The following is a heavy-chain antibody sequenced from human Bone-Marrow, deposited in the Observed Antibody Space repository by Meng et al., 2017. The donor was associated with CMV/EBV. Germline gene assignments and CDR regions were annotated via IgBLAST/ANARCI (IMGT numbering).Heavy chain of an antibody. CDR1: GYRFNRYG. J-gene: IGHJ5*02. Sequence: ASVKVSCKASGYRFNRYGIAWVRQAPGQGLEWMGWTSGYSGDTNYAQKFQGRVTMTTDTSTSSAYLDLRGLTSDDTAIYYCARGSDWFDPWGQGTLVTVSS. V-gene: IGHV1-18*01. CDR2: TSGYSGDT. CDR3: ARGSDWFDP.